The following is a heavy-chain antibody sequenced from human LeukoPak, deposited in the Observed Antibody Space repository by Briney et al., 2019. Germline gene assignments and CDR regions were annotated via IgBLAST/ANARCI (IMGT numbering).Heavy chain of an antibody. CDR1: GFTFSSYS. V-gene: IGHV3-21*01. Sequence: GGSLRLSCAASGFTFSSYSMNWVRQAPGKGLEWVSSISSSSSYIYYADSVKGRFTISRDNAKNSLYLQMNSLRAEDTAVYYRARDVGSGSPPDAFDIWGQGTMVTVSS. J-gene: IGHJ3*02. D-gene: IGHD3-10*01. CDR2: ISSSSSYI. CDR3: ARDVGSGSPPDAFDI.